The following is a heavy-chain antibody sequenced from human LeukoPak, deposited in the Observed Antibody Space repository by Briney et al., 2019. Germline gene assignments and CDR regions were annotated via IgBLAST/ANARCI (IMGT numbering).Heavy chain of an antibody. CDR3: ARGGIQLWLFFFDY. D-gene: IGHD5-18*01. Sequence: ASVKVSCKASGYTFTGYYIHWVRQAPGQGLEWMGWINPNSGGTAYAQKFQGRVTMTRDTSISTAYMELSRLRSDDTAVYYCARGGIQLWLFFFDYWGQGTLVTVSS. CDR2: INPNSGGT. CDR1: GYTFTGYY. V-gene: IGHV1-2*02. J-gene: IGHJ4*02.